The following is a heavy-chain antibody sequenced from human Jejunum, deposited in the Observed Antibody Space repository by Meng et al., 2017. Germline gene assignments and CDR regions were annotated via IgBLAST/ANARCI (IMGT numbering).Heavy chain of an antibody. Sequence: VQLPESGPGLVMPSHTPSLTCTVSGGSISSDDYYWSWLRQPPGKGLEWIGYIHYIGSAFYHPALKSRATVSVDTSKNQFSLELKSVTAADTALYYCARERWEDYESRGFDSWGQGTLVTVSS. J-gene: IGHJ4*02. D-gene: IGHD3-22*01. CDR3: ARERWEDYESRGFDS. CDR1: GGSISSDDYY. CDR2: IHYIGSA. V-gene: IGHV4-30-4*01.